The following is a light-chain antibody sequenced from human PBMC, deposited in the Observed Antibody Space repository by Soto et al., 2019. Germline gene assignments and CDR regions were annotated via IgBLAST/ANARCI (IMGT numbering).Light chain of an antibody. CDR2: GAS. J-gene: IGKJ1*01. CDR3: QQYNNWPPWT. CDR1: QSVSSN. Sequence: EIVMTQSPATLSLSPGERATLSCRASQSVSSNLAWYQQKPGQAPRLLIYGASTRATGIPARFSGSGSGTDFTLTISSLQSEDFAFYYCQQYNNWPPWTFGQGTKVEIK. V-gene: IGKV3-15*01.